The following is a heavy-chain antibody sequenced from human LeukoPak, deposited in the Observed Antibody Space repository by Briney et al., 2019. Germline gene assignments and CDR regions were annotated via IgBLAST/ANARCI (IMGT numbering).Heavy chain of an antibody. J-gene: IGHJ4*02. CDR2: IRPYNGNT. CDR1: GYTFYSYG. D-gene: IGHD3-10*01. V-gene: IGHV1-18*01. CDR3: ARAYYGSGSYYNFPGY. Sequence: ASVKASCKASGYTFYSYGLSWVRQAPGQGLEWMGWIRPYNGNTNFAQRFQGRVTMTADTSTSTAYMELRSLTSDDTAVYYCARAYYGSGSYYNFPGYWGQGTLVTVSS.